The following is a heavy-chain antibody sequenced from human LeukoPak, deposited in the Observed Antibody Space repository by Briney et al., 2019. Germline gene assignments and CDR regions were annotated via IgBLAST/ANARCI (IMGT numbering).Heavy chain of an antibody. D-gene: IGHD4-17*01. Sequence: GRSLRLSCAASGFTFDDYAMHWVRQAPGKGLEWVSGISWNSGSTYYADSVKGRFTISRDNSKNTLYLQMNSLRAEDTAVYYCARVVHDYGDLHFDYWGQGTLVTVSS. V-gene: IGHV3-9*01. J-gene: IGHJ4*02. CDR1: GFTFDDYA. CDR3: ARVVHDYGDLHFDY. CDR2: ISWNSGST.